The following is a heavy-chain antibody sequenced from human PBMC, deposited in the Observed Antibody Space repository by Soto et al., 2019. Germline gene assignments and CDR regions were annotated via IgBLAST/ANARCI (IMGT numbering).Heavy chain of an antibody. CDR2: ISTSGNV. Sequence: QVQLQESGPGLVKPSETLSLTCTVSGGSLTKDYWSWIRQPAGKGLEWIGRISTSGNVVSKASLRSRLTMSVDTYKNKFSLRLTSVTAADTAVYYCARDNNDFWSLYPLAFDYWGQGALVTVSS. CDR1: GGSLTKDY. J-gene: IGHJ4*02. CDR3: ARDNNDFWSLYPLAFDY. V-gene: IGHV4-4*07. D-gene: IGHD3-3*01.